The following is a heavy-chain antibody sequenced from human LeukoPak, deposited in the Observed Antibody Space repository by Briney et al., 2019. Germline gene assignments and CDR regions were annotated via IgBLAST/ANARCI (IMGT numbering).Heavy chain of an antibody. CDR3: ARDKRVPVAGLKNWFDP. D-gene: IGHD6-19*01. CDR2: INPNSGGT. V-gene: IGHV1-2*02. CDR1: GYTFTGYY. J-gene: IGHJ5*02. Sequence: ASVKVSCKASGYTFTGYYMHWVRQAPGQGLEWMGWINPNSGGTNYAQKFQGRVTMTRDTSISTAYMELSRLRSDDTAVYYCARDKRVPVAGLKNWFDPWGQGTLVTVSS.